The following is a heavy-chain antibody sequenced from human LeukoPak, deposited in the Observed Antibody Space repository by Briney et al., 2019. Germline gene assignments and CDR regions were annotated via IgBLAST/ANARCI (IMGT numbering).Heavy chain of an antibody. V-gene: IGHV4-34*01. J-gene: IGHJ6*03. CDR1: GGSFRVYF. CDR3: SVTTVYYYYMDV. D-gene: IGHD4-11*01. CDR2: VNLSGST. Sequence: PSETLSLTCEVYGGSFRVYFWSWFRQAPGKGLEWIGEVNLSGSTNYNPSLESRLTMSVGTSKNRISLKLSSVTAADTAVYYCSVTTVYYYYMDVWGKGTTVTVSS.